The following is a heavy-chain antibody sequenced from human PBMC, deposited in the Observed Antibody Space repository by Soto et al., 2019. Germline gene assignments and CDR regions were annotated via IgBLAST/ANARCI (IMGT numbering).Heavy chain of an antibody. CDR1: GYTFTSYD. Sequence: QVQLVQSGAEVKKPGASVKVSCKASGYTFTSYDINWVRQAPGQGLEWMGWMNPNSGNTGYAQKFRGRVTMTRNTSISTAYMELSSLRSEDTAVYYCAREKSSGNYNDYWGQGTVVTVSS. CDR3: AREKSSGNYNDY. V-gene: IGHV1-8*01. CDR2: MNPNSGNT. D-gene: IGHD3-22*01. J-gene: IGHJ4*02.